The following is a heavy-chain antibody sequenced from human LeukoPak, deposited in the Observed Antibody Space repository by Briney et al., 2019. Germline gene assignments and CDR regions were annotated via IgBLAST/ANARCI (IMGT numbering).Heavy chain of an antibody. CDR1: GFTFSSYR. D-gene: IGHD6-19*01. CDR3: ARVLGDSGWYLGWFDP. Sequence: GGSLGLSCAASGFTFSSYRVNWVRQAPGKGLEWVASIKQGESERYYVDSVNGRFTISRDNAKNSLYLQMNSLRVEDTAVYYCARVLGDSGWYLGWFDPWGQGTLVTVSS. CDR2: IKQGESER. J-gene: IGHJ5*02. V-gene: IGHV3-7*02.